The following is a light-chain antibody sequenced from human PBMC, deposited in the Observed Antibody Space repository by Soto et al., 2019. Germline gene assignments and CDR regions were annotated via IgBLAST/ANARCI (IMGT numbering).Light chain of an antibody. V-gene: IGLV2-8*01. CDR1: SSDVGGYNY. CDR2: EVS. J-gene: IGLJ3*02. Sequence: QSALTQPPSASGSPGQSVTISCTGTSSDVGGYNYVSWYQQHPGKAPELMIYEVSKRPSGVPDRFSGSKSGNTASLTVAGFQVEDVAEYSCSAYAGSNRVVFGGGTTLTVL. CDR3: SAYAGSNRVV.